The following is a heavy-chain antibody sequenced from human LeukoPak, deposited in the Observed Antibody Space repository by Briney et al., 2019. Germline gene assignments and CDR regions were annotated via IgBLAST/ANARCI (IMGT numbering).Heavy chain of an antibody. D-gene: IGHD2-2*01. V-gene: IGHV1-69*13. J-gene: IGHJ6*03. CDR3: ARGLPGYCSSTSCPALGYYYYMDV. CDR1: GGTFSSYA. Sequence: SVKVSCKASGGTFSSYAISWVRQAPGQGLEWMGGIIPIFGTANYAQKFQGRVTITADESTSTAYMELSSLRSEDTAVYYCARGLPGYCSSTSCPALGYYYYMDVWGKGTTVTVSS. CDR2: IIPIFGTA.